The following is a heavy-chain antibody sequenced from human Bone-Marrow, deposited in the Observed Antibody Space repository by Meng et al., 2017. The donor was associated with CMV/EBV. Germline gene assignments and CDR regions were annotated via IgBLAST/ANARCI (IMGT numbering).Heavy chain of an antibody. J-gene: IGHJ4*02. V-gene: IGHV3-30*02. CDR1: GFRFDDYG. D-gene: IGHD1-14*01. CDR3: AKDLTGYFDY. CDR2: IRYDGSNK. Sequence: GGSLRLSCVASGFRFDDYGMHWVRQTPGKGLEWVAFIRYDGSNKYYADSVKGRFTISRDNSKNTLYLQMNSLRAEDTAVYYYAKDLTGYFDYWGQGTLVTVSS.